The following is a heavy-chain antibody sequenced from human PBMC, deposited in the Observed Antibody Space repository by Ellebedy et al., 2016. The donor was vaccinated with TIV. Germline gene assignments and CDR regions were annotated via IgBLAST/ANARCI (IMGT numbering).Heavy chain of an antibody. V-gene: IGHV3-15*01. Sequence: PGGSLRLSCAASGLTMNNAWMSWVRQAPGKGLEFVGRIKSNPNGGTVDYAAPVKGRFTISRDDSKKTLSLQMDSLKSEDTAVYYCTTVGGNDYLYTYWGQGTLVTVSS. D-gene: IGHD5-12*01. CDR3: TTVGGNDYLYTY. CDR1: GLTMNNAW. CDR2: IKSNPNGGTV. J-gene: IGHJ4*02.